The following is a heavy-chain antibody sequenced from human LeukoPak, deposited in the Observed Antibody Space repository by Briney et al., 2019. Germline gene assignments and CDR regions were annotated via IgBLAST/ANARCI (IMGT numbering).Heavy chain of an antibody. Sequence: ASVKVSCKASGYTFTSYGISWVRQAPGQGLEWMGWISAYNGNTNYALKLQGRVTMTTDTSTSTAYMELRSLRSDDTAVYYCARDHRALNWFDPWGQGTLVTVSS. J-gene: IGHJ5*02. D-gene: IGHD1-14*01. CDR3: ARDHRALNWFDP. CDR1: GYTFTSYG. CDR2: ISAYNGNT. V-gene: IGHV1-18*01.